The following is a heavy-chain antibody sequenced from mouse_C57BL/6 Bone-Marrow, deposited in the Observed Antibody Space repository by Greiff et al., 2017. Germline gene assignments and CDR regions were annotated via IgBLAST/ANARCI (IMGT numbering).Heavy chain of an antibody. V-gene: IGHV14-4*01. CDR3: TTGDYGEEFAY. J-gene: IGHJ3*01. CDR1: GFNIKDDY. CDR2: IDPENGDT. Sequence: EVKLVESGAELVRPGASVKLSCTASGFNIKDDYMHWVKQRPEQGLEWIGWIDPENGDTEYASKFQGKATITADTSSNTAYLQLSSLTSEDTAVYYCTTGDYGEEFAYGGQGTLVTVSA. D-gene: IGHD2-4*01.